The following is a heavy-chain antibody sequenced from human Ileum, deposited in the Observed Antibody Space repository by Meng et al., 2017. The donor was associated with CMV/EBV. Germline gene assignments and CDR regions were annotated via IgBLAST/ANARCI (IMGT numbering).Heavy chain of an antibody. V-gene: IGHV4-59*01. Sequence: QVQRQESGHGLVKPSEALSLHCTVSGVSISGYFWSWIRQPPGKGLEWIGYMYYSDTNYNRSLESRVIISGDTSKNQFSLKLNSVTAADTAVYYCALRGSEAGTFQYWGQGTLVTVSS. CDR3: ALRGSEAGTFQY. J-gene: IGHJ1*01. CDR2: MYYSDT. CDR1: GVSISGYF. D-gene: IGHD1-14*01.